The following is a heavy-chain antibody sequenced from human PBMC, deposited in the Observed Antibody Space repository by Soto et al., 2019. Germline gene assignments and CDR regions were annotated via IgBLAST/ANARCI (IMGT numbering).Heavy chain of an antibody. J-gene: IGHJ5*02. CDR1: GGSLSPYY. CDR2: IWFSGAT. Sequence: QVQLQESGPGLVKPSETLSLTCTVSGGSLSPYYWSWVRQPPGKGLEWIGFIWFSGATTYNPSLSSRITMSVDTSKNQLYLEMNSVTAADTAVYYCARESSGNHNHNWFDPWGLGTLVTGSA. CDR3: ARESSGNHNHNWFDP. V-gene: IGHV4-59*01. D-gene: IGHD1-20*01.